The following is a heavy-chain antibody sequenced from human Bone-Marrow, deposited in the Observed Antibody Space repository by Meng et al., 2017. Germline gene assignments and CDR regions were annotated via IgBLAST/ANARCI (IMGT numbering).Heavy chain of an antibody. V-gene: IGHV3-21*01. J-gene: IGHJ3*02. D-gene: IGHD2-15*01. Sequence: GESLRLSCAASGFTFSSYSMNCVRQAPGKGLEWVSSISSSSSYIYYADSVKGRFTISRDNARNSLYLQMNSLRAEDTAVYYCARSACSGGSCEVPDDAFDIWGQGTMVTVSS. CDR1: GFTFSSYS. CDR2: ISSSSSYI. CDR3: ARSACSGGSCEVPDDAFDI.